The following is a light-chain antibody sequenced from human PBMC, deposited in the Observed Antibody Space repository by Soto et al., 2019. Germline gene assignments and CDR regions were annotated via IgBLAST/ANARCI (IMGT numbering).Light chain of an antibody. Sequence: QSALTQPPSVSGSPGQSVTISCTGTSSDVGSYNRVSWYQQPPGTAPKLIIYEVSNRPSGVPDRFSGSKSGNTAYLTISGLQAEDEADYYCSSYTSSTTYVFGTGTKLTVL. CDR3: SSYTSSTTYV. J-gene: IGLJ1*01. V-gene: IGLV2-18*02. CDR1: SSDVGSYNR. CDR2: EVS.